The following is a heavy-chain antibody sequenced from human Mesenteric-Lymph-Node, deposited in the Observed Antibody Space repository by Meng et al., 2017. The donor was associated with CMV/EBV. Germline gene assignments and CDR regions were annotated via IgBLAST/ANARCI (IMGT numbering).Heavy chain of an antibody. V-gene: IGHV3-21*01. CDR2: ISSSSSYI. CDR1: GFTFSSYG. Sequence: GGSLRLSCAASGFTFSSYGMNWVRQAPGKGLEWVSSISSSSSYIYYADSVKGRFTISRDNAKNSLYLQMNSLRAEDTAVYYCAPTNSLLAAYWGQGTLVTVSS. CDR3: APTNSLLAAY. D-gene: IGHD2/OR15-2a*01. J-gene: IGHJ4*02.